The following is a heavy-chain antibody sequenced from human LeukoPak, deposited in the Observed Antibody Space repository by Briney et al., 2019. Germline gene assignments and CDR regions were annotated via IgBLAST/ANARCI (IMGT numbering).Heavy chain of an antibody. V-gene: IGHV3-23*01. Sequence: GGSLRLSCAASGFTFSSYVMTWVRQAPGKGLAGVSTISGSCDSTYYADSVKGRFTISRDNSKNTLYLQMNSLRAEDAAVYYCAKDRSGWYYFDYWGQGTLVTVSS. CDR1: GFTFSSYV. CDR2: ISGSCDST. J-gene: IGHJ4*02. CDR3: AKDRSGWYYFDY. D-gene: IGHD6-19*01.